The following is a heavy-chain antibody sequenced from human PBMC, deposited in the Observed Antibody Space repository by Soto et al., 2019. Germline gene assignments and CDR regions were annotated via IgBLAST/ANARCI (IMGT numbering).Heavy chain of an antibody. CDR1: GGSFSGYY. Sequence: QVQLQQWGAGLLKPSETLSLTCAVYGGSFSGYYWSWIRQPPGKGLEWIGEINHSGSTNYNPSLKSPVTISVDTSKNQFSLKLSSVTAADTAVYYCARGGPADTRGSQDNWFDPWGQGTLVTFSS. V-gene: IGHV4-34*01. CDR3: ARGGPADTRGSQDNWFDP. D-gene: IGHD6-13*01. J-gene: IGHJ5*02. CDR2: INHSGST.